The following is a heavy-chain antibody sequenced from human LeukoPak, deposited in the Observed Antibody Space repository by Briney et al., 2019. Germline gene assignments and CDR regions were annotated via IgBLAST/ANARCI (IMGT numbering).Heavy chain of an antibody. Sequence: GGSLRLSCAASGFTFSSYAMSWVRQAPGKGLEWVSAISGSGGSTYYADSVKGRFTISRDNSKNTLYLQMNSLRAEDTAVYYCAKDFGYYYDSSGYYYIGLTYYFDYWGQGTLVTVSP. CDR1: GFTFSSYA. V-gene: IGHV3-23*01. D-gene: IGHD3-22*01. CDR3: AKDFGYYYDSSGYYYIGLTYYFDY. CDR2: ISGSGGST. J-gene: IGHJ4*02.